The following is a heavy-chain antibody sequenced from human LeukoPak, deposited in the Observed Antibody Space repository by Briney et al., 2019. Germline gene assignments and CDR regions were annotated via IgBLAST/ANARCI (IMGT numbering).Heavy chain of an antibody. CDR1: GFTFSNAW. J-gene: IGHJ4*02. V-gene: IGHV3-15*01. Sequence: PGGSLRLSCAASGFTFSNAWMSWVRQAPGKGLEWVGRIKSKTDGGTTDYAAPVKGRFAISRDDSKNTLYLQMNSLKTEDTAVYYCWGYYYDSIHYWGQGTLVTVSS. CDR3: WGYYYDSIHY. CDR2: IKSKTDGGTT. D-gene: IGHD3-22*01.